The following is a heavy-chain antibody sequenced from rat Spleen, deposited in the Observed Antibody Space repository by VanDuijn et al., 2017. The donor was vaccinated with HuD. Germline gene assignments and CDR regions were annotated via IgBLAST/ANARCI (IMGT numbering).Heavy chain of an antibody. D-gene: IGHD4-3*01. CDR2: ISYDGLNT. Sequence: EVQLVESGGGLVQPGRSLKLSCVASGFTFSNFDMACVRQAPTKGLEWVATISYDGLNTYYRDSVKGRFTISRDNAKSTLYLQMDSLRSEDTATYYCARQDTSGYSNWFAYWGQGTLVTVSS. CDR3: ARQDTSGYSNWFAY. CDR1: GFTFSNFD. J-gene: IGHJ3*01. V-gene: IGHV5-29*01.